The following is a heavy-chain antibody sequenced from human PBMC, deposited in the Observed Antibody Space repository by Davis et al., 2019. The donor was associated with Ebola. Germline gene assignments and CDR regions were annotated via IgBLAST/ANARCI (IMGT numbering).Heavy chain of an antibody. CDR3: ARVDATMVRGVIFYYYGMDV. Sequence: GESLKISCAAPGFTFSSYWTHWVRQAPGKGLVWVSRINSEGSSTSYADSVKGRFTISRDNAKNTLYLQMNSLRAEDTAVYYCARVDATMVRGVIFYYYGMDVWGQGTTVTVSS. D-gene: IGHD3-10*01. V-gene: IGHV3-74*01. CDR1: GFTFSSYW. CDR2: INSEGSST. J-gene: IGHJ6*02.